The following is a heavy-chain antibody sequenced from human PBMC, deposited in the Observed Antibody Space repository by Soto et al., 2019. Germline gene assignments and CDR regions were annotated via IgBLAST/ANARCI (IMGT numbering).Heavy chain of an antibody. CDR1: GGTFSSYA. J-gene: IGHJ4*02. CDR2: IIPMYGMP. D-gene: IGHD2-2*02. Sequence: QVQLVQSGAEVKKPGSSVKVSCKASGGTFSSYAVSWVRQAPGQGLEWVGEIIPMYGMPNLAHRFQGRVTVTADESTSKVYMEVSSLRSEDTAIYYCARVKENCSTTSCYKFFDFWGQGTLVTVSS. V-gene: IGHV1-69*01. CDR3: ARVKENCSTTSCYKFFDF.